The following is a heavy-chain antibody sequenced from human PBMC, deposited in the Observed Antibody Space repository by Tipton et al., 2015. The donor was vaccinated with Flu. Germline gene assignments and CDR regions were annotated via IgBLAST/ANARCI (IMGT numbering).Heavy chain of an antibody. J-gene: IGHJ3*02. Sequence: LRLSCNVSGSSMSNYYWTWIRQPAGKGLDWIGRIYSSGSANYNPSLESRVTLSIDTSKNQFSLDLISVTAADTAIYYCVREGNFWGAEAAFDIWGQGRMVTVSS. V-gene: IGHV4-4*07. D-gene: IGHD3-3*01. CDR3: VREGNFWGAEAAFDI. CDR2: IYSSGSA. CDR1: GSSMSNYY.